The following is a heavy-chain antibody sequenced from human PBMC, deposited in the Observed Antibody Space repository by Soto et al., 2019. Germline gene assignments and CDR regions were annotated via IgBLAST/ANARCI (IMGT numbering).Heavy chain of an antibody. D-gene: IGHD2-15*01. Sequence: SVKVSCKASGSTFSSYTISWGRQAPGQGLEWMGRIIPILGIANYAQKFQGRVTITADKSTSTAYMELSSLRSDDTAVYYCARSYCSGGRCCSSWFDPWGQETLVTVS. CDR2: IIPILGIA. CDR3: ARSYCSGGRCCSSWFDP. J-gene: IGHJ5*02. V-gene: IGHV1-69*02. CDR1: GSTFSSYT.